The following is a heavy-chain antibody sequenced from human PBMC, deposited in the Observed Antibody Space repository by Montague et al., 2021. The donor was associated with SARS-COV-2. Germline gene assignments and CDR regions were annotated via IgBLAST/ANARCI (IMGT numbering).Heavy chain of an antibody. V-gene: IGHV4-39*01. CDR1: GDSVSSSDHY. CDR2: ISYHGNT. D-gene: IGHD3-22*01. Sequence: SETLSLTCTVSGDSVSSSDHYWGWIRQPPGKGLERIGHISYHGNTNYNPSLKSRVTISIDTSRNQFSLKVSSVTATDTAIYYCARRLDYWDSSGQRRHFDYWGQGTLVTVSS. J-gene: IGHJ4*02. CDR3: ARRLDYWDSSGQRRHFDY.